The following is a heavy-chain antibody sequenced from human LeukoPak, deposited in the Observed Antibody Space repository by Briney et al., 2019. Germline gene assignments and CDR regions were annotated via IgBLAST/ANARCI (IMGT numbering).Heavy chain of an antibody. V-gene: IGHV3-30*02. D-gene: IGHD3-10*01. Sequence: GGSLRLSCAASGFTFDVHGMHWVRQPPGKGLEWVAFIRHDANKEYYADSVKGRFTISRDNSKNTQYLQMNSLRAEDTAVYYCARDLDYYGSGSYYNFDYWGQGTLVTVSS. CDR2: IRHDANKE. CDR1: GFTFDVHG. J-gene: IGHJ4*02. CDR3: ARDLDYYGSGSYYNFDY.